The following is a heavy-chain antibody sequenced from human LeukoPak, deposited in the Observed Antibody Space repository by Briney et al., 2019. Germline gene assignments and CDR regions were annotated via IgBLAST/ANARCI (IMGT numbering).Heavy chain of an antibody. V-gene: IGHV1-18*01. J-gene: IGHJ1*01. CDR1: GYTFTSYG. CDR3: ATLRYCSGGSCFPKYFQH. Sequence: ASVKVSCKASGYTFTSYGISWVRQAPGQGLEWMGWISAYNGNTNYAKKFKGRVTMTTGTSTDTAYMELRSLRSDDTAVYYCATLRYCSGGSCFPKYFQHWGQGTLVTVSS. CDR2: ISAYNGNT. D-gene: IGHD2-15*01.